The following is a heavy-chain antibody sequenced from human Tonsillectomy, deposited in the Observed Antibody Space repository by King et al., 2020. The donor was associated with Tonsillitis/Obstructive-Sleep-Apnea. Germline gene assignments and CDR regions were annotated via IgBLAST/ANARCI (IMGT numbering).Heavy chain of an antibody. CDR2: INHSGST. J-gene: IGHJ6*02. CDR1: GGSFSGYY. D-gene: IGHD2-2*03. Sequence: VQLQQWGAGLLKPSETLSLTCAVYGGSFSGYYWSWIRQPPGKGLEWIGEINHSGSTNYNPSLKSRVTISVDTSKNRFSLKLSSVTAADTAVYYCARDRRVYGYCSSTSCYPYYYYYGMDVWGQGTTVTVSS. CDR3: ARDRRVYGYCSSTSCYPYYYYYGMDV. V-gene: IGHV4-34*01.